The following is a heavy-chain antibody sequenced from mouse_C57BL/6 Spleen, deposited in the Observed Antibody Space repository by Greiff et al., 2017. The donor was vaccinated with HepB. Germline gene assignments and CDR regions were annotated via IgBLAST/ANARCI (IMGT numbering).Heavy chain of an antibody. D-gene: IGHD4-1*02. CDR2: IYPGDGDT. J-gene: IGHJ1*03. CDR1: GYAFSSSW. Sequence: VQLQQSGPELVKPGASVKISCKASGYAFSSSWMNWVKQRPGKGLEWIGRIYPGDGDTNYNGKFKGKATLTADKSSSTAYMQLSSLTSEDSAVYFCARSVNWNWYFDVWGTGTTVTVSS. V-gene: IGHV1-82*01. CDR3: ARSVNWNWYFDV.